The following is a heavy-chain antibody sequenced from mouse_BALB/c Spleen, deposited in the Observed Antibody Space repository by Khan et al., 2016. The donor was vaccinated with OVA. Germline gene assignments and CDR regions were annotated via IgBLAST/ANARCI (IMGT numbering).Heavy chain of an antibody. CDR1: GYSITSDYA. J-gene: IGHJ4*01. V-gene: IGHV3-2*02. D-gene: IGHD1-1*01. CDR2: ISYSGST. Sequence: EVQLQESGPGLVKPSQSLSLTCTVTGYSITSDYAWNWIRQFPGNKLEWMGYISYSGSTNYNPSLKSRISITRDTSKNQFFLQLNSVTTEDTAKYYCAREGSRYNYAMDDWGKGTSVTVSS. CDR3: AREGSRYNYAMDD.